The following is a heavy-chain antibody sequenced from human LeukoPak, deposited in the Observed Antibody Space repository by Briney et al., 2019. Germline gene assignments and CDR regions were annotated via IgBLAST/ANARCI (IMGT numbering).Heavy chain of an antibody. CDR3: ARGGGWYAFDY. CDR1: GGSVSNGSYY. V-gene: IGHV4-61*01. CDR2: IYYSGST. Sequence: PSETLSLTCTVSGGSVSNGSYYWSWIRQPPGKGLEWIGYIYYSGSTNHNPSLKSRVPISVDTSKNQFSLKLSSVTAADTAVYYCARGGGWYAFDYWGQGTLVTVSS. D-gene: IGHD6-19*01. J-gene: IGHJ4*02.